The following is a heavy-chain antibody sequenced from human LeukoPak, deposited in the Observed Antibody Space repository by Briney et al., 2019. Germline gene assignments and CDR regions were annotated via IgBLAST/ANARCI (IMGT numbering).Heavy chain of an antibody. J-gene: IGHJ4*02. CDR3: ARAGYSSGWQLGGNY. V-gene: IGHV1-69*05. D-gene: IGHD6-19*01. Sequence: SVKVSCKASGGTFSSYAISWVRQAPGQGLEWMGGIIPIFGTANYAQKLQGRVTMTTDTSTSTAYMELRSLRSDDTAVYYCARAGYSSGWQLGGNYWGQGTLVTVSS. CDR1: GGTFSSYA. CDR2: IIPIFGTA.